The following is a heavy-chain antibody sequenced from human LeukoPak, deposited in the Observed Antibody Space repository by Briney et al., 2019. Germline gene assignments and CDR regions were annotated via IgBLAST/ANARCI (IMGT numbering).Heavy chain of an antibody. CDR2: IIPILAIA. D-gene: IGHD5-24*01. CDR1: GGTFSSYA. J-gene: IGHJ3*02. Sequence: SVKVSCKASGGTFSSYAISWVRQAPGQGLEWMGRIIPILAIANYAQKFQGRVTITADKSTSTAYMELSSLRSEDTAVYYCARCRDGYNYDAFDIWGQGTMVTVSS. V-gene: IGHV1-69*04. CDR3: ARCRDGYNYDAFDI.